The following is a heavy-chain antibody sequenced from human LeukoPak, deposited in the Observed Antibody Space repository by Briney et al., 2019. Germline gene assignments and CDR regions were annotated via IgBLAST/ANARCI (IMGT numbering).Heavy chain of an antibody. Sequence: SVKVSCKASGGTFSSYAITWVRQAPGQGLEWMGRIIPIFGIANYAQKFQGRVTITADKSTSTAYMELSSLRSEDTAVYYCARDTGVRNPNWLDPWGQGTLVTVSS. CDR2: IIPIFGIA. J-gene: IGHJ5*02. D-gene: IGHD7-27*01. CDR3: ARDTGVRNPNWLDP. V-gene: IGHV1-69*04. CDR1: GGTFSSYA.